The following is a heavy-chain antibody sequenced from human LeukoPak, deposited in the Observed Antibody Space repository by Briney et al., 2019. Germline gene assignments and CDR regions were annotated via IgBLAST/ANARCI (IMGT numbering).Heavy chain of an antibody. Sequence: SETLSLTCTVSGASISSYYWSWIRQPAGKGLEWIGRIYTSGSTNYNPSLKSRVTLSVDTFKNQFSLKLRSVTAADTAVYYCARDYGGWRFDYWGQGTLVTVSS. J-gene: IGHJ4*02. CDR2: IYTSGST. D-gene: IGHD2-8*01. V-gene: IGHV4-4*07. CDR1: GASISSYY. CDR3: ARDYGGWRFDY.